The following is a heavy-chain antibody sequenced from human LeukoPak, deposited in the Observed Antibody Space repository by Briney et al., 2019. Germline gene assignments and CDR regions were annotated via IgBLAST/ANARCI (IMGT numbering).Heavy chain of an antibody. CDR1: GFTSSSYG. Sequence: GGSLRLSCAASGFTSSSYGMSWVRQAPGKGLEWVSGINWSGAGTGYADSVKGRFTISRDNAKNSLYLQMNSLRAEDTALYYCARALRRYKYDYSSPDYWGQGTLVTVSS. J-gene: IGHJ4*02. V-gene: IGHV3-20*04. D-gene: IGHD3-16*01. CDR3: ARALRRYKYDYSSPDY. CDR2: INWSGAGT.